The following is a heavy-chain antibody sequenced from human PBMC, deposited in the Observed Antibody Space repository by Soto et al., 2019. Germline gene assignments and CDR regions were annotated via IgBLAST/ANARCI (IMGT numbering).Heavy chain of an antibody. V-gene: IGHV4-31*03. CDR3: ARLVVVVAATPGEKEYDAFDI. CDR1: GGSISSGGYY. J-gene: IGHJ3*02. CDR2: IYYSGST. D-gene: IGHD2-15*01. Sequence: SETLSLTCTVSGGSISSGGYYWSWIRQHPGKGLEWIGYIYYSGSTYYNPSLKSRVTISVDTSKNQFSLKLSSVTAADTAVYYCARLVVVVAATPGEKEYDAFDIWGQGTMVTVSS.